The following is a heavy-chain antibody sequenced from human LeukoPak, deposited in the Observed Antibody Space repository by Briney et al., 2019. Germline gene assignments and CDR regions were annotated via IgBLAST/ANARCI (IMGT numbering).Heavy chain of an antibody. J-gene: IGHJ4*02. CDR3: AKDLSALLLAAAGSNYFDY. Sequence: GGSLRLSCAASGLTFSSYGMHWVRQAPGKGLEWVAFIRYDGSNKYYADSVKGRFTISRDNSKNTLYLQMNSLRAEDTAVYYCAKDLSALLLAAAGSNYFDYWGQGTLVTVSS. V-gene: IGHV3-30*02. CDR2: IRYDGSNK. D-gene: IGHD6-13*01. CDR1: GLTFSSYG.